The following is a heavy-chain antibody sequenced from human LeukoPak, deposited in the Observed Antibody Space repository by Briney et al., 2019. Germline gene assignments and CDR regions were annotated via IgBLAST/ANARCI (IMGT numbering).Heavy chain of an antibody. J-gene: IGHJ6*02. CDR2: ISYDGSNK. V-gene: IGHV3-30-3*01. CDR1: GFTFSSYA. Sequence: PGGSLRLSCAASGFTFSSYAMHWVRQAPGKGLEWVAVISYDGSNKYYADSVKGRFTIPRDNSKNTLYLQMNSLRAEDTAVYYCARAGSSFNYYYYYGMDVWGQGTTVTVSS. CDR3: ARAGSSFNYYYYYGMDV. D-gene: IGHD6-6*01.